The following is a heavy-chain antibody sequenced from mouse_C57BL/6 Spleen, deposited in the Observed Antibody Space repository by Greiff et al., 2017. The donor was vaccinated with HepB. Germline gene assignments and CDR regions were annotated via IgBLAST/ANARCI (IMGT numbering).Heavy chain of an antibody. CDR3: TTGGTTVVATDAMDY. D-gene: IGHD1-1*01. V-gene: IGHV14-4*01. CDR2: IDPENGDT. Sequence: VQLKESGAELVRPGASVKVSCTASGFNIKDDYMHWVKQRPEQGLEWIGWIDPENGDTEYASKFQGKATITADTSSNTAYLQLSSLTSEDTAVYYCTTGGTTVVATDAMDYWGQGTSVTVSS. CDR1: GFNIKDDY. J-gene: IGHJ4*01.